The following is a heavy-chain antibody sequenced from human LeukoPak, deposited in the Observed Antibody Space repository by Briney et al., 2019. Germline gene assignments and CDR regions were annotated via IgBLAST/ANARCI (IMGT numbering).Heavy chain of an antibody. CDR1: GFSFSTFW. V-gene: IGHV5-51*01. J-gene: IGHJ4*02. D-gene: IGHD6-13*01. Sequence: GESLKISCEGSGFSFSTFWIAWVRQLPGKGLEWMGVIYPGDSDTRYSPSFQGQVTISADKSITTAYLQWSSLKASDTAIYYCARRSCSWDRSDYWGQGTLVTVSS. CDR3: ARRSCSWDRSDY. CDR2: IYPGDSDT.